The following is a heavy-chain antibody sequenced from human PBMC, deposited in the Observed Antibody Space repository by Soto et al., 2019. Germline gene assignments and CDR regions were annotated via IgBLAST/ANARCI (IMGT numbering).Heavy chain of an antibody. CDR2: ISYDGNKK. CDR3: AKISGPAGWRGAGMDV. D-gene: IGHD6-19*01. J-gene: IGHJ6*02. CDR1: GFTFSDHG. V-gene: IGHV3-30*18. Sequence: QVQLVESGGGVVQPGRSLRLSCAASGFTFSDHGMHWVRQAPGKGLEWVALISYDGNKKYYADSVKGRFTISRDISKNTLYLQMNSLRAEDTALYYCAKISGPAGWRGAGMDVWGQGTTVTVPS.